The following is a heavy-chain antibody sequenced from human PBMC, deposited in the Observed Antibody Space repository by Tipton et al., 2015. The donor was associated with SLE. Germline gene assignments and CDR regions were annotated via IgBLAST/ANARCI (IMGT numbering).Heavy chain of an antibody. CDR1: GFTSSNAR. J-gene: IGHJ4*02. CDR3: TTDHDYITKGGY. CDR2: IKSKTDGGTT. D-gene: IGHD4-11*01. Sequence: SLRLSCVASGFTSSNARMTWVRQAPGEGLEWVGRIKSKTDGGTTDYAAPVKGRFTISRDDSKNTLYLQMNSLKTEDTAVYYCTTDHDYITKGGYWGQGTLVTVSS. V-gene: IGHV3-15*01.